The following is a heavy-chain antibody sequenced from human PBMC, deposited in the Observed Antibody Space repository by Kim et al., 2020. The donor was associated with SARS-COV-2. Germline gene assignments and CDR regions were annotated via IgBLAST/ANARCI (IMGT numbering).Heavy chain of an antibody. V-gene: IGHV3-30*01. D-gene: IGHD1-26*01. J-gene: IGHJ4*02. Sequence: ADSVKGRFTISRDKSKNTLYLQMNSLRAEDTAVYYCARDRPRRATDHFDYWGQGTLVTVSS. CDR3: ARDRPRRATDHFDY.